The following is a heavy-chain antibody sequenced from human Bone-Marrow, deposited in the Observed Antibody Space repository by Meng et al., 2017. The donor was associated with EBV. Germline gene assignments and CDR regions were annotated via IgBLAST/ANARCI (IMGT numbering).Heavy chain of an antibody. J-gene: IGHJ4*02. CDR1: GGSFSGYY. D-gene: IGHD3-16*02. CDR2: INHSGST. V-gene: IGHV4-34*01. Sequence: QVQGKQGGAGMLKPSETLSLTCAVYGGSFSGYYWSWIRQPPGKGLEWIGEINHSGSTNYNPSLKSRVTISVDTSKNQFSLNLSSVTAADTSVYYCARGKSRDYIWGSYRIFDYWGQGTLVTVSS. CDR3: ARGKSRDYIWGSYRIFDY.